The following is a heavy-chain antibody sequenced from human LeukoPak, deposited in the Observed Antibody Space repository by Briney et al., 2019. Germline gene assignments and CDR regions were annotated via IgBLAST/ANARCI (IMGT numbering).Heavy chain of an antibody. D-gene: IGHD1-26*01. CDR2: ISGSGAST. J-gene: IGHJ4*02. Sequence: GGSLRLSCAASGFTFSTYWMSWVRQAPGKGLEWISGISGSGASTYYADSVKGRFIISRDDSRNTLYLQMNSLRGDDTAVYYCAKDVGKWESLHFFDYWGQGTLVTVSS. V-gene: IGHV3-23*01. CDR3: AKDVGKWESLHFFDY. CDR1: GFTFSTYW.